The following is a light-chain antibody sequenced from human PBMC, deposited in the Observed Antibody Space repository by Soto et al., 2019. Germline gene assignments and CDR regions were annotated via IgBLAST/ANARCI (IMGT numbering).Light chain of an antibody. V-gene: IGKV3-15*01. CDR1: ESVSRN. J-gene: IGKJ5*01. CDR2: DAS. CDR3: QQYNSWPPIT. Sequence: EVVMTQSPATLSVSPGERATLSCRASESVSRNLAWYQQKPGQAPRLLLYDASTSATGIPDRFSGGGSGTEFTLTLSRLQSEDFVVYYCQQYNSWPPITFGQGPRLEIK.